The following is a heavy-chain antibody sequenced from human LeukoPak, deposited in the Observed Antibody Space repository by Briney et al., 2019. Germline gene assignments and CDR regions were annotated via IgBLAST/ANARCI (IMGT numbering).Heavy chain of an antibody. V-gene: IGHV4-39*01. J-gene: IGHJ6*02. CDR3: TRRASGSGGTQAGMDV. Sequence: SETLSLTCTVSGGSISSSSYYWGWIRQPPGKGLEWIGSILYTGGSWVKPSLKSRASISVDTSRNQFSLTLHSVNAIDTALYYCTRRASGSGGTQAGMDVWGQGTTVTVSS. CDR1: GGSISSSSYY. D-gene: IGHD2-15*01. CDR2: ILYTGGS.